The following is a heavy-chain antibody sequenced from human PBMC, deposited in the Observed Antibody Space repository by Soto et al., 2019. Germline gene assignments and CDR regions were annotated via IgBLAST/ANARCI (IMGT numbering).Heavy chain of an antibody. V-gene: IGHV4-61*01. Sequence: SETLSLTCTVSGGSVSSGSYYRSWIRQPPGKGLEWIGYIYYSGSTNYNPSLKSRVTVSVDTSKNQFSLKLSSVTAADTAVYYCARVPQFEGGYWFDPWGQGTLVTVSS. CDR1: GGSVSSGSYY. J-gene: IGHJ5*02. CDR3: ARVPQFEGGYWFDP. D-gene: IGHD3-16*01. CDR2: IYYSGST.